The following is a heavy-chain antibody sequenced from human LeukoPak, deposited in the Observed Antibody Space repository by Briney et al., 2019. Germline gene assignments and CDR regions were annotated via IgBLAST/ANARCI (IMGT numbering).Heavy chain of an antibody. CDR2: ISAYNGNT. CDR1: GYTFTSYG. CDR3: ARDPCVTTVTTFWFDP. Sequence: ASVNVSCKASGYTFTSYGISWVRQAPGQGLEWMGWISAYNGNTNYAQKLQGRVTMATDTSTSTAYMELRSLRSDDTAVYYCARDPCVTTVTTFWFDPWGQGTLVTVSS. V-gene: IGHV1-18*01. D-gene: IGHD4-17*01. J-gene: IGHJ5*02.